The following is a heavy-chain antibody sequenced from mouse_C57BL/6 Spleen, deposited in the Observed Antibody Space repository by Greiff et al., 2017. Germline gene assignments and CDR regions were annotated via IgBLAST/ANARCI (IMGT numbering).Heavy chain of an antibody. V-gene: IGHV3-6*01. Sequence: EVKLQESGPGLVKPSQSLTLTCSVTGYSITSGYYWNWIRQFPGNKLEWMGYISYDGSNNYNQSLKNRISITRDPSKNQFFLKLNSVTTEDTATYYCALYDYDNFFAYWGQGTLVTVSA. D-gene: IGHD2-4*01. J-gene: IGHJ3*01. CDR3: ALYDYDNFFAY. CDR1: GYSITSGYY. CDR2: ISYDGSN.